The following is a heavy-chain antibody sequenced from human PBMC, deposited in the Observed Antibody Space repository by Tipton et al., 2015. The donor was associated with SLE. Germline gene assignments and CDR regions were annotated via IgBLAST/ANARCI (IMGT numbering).Heavy chain of an antibody. CDR2: ISYDGSNK. V-gene: IGHV3-30-3*01. CDR1: GFTFSSYA. J-gene: IGHJ4*02. Sequence: SLRLSCAASGFTFSSYAMHWVRQAPGKGLEWVAVISYDGSNKYYADSVKGRFTISRDNSKNMLYLQMNSLRAEDTAVYYCASELSSTSWSHFDYWGQGTLVTVSS. D-gene: IGHD2-2*01. CDR3: ASELSSTSWSHFDY.